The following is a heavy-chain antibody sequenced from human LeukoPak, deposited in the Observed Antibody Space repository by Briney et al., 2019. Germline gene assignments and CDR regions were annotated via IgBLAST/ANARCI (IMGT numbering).Heavy chain of an antibody. Sequence: ASVKVSCKASGGTFSSYAISWVRQAPGQGLEWMGIINPSGGSTSYAQKFQGRVTMTRDTSTSTVYMELSSLRSEDTAVYYCARTTVTTSAADYWGQGTLVTVSS. D-gene: IGHD4-17*01. CDR1: GGTFSSYA. V-gene: IGHV1-46*01. CDR2: INPSGGST. CDR3: ARTTVTTSAADY. J-gene: IGHJ4*02.